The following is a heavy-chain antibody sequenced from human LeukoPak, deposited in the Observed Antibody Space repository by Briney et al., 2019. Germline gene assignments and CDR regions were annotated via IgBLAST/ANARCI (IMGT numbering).Heavy chain of an antibody. CDR1: GFTFGSYW. Sequence: GGSLRLSCAASGFTFGSYWMSWVRQAPGKGLEWVANIKQDGSEKYYVDSVKGRFTISRDNAKNSLYLQMNSLRAEDTAVYYCASSITIFGVVYSDAFDIWGQGTMVTVSS. CDR3: ASSITIFGVVYSDAFDI. D-gene: IGHD3-3*01. V-gene: IGHV3-7*01. CDR2: IKQDGSEK. J-gene: IGHJ3*02.